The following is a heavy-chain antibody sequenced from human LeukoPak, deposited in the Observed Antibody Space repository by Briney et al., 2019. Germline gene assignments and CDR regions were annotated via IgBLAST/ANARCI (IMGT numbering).Heavy chain of an antibody. CDR1: VYTFTTYD. CDR3: ARTKPDNSEIYN. D-gene: IGHD3-22*01. V-gene: IGHV1-8*03. CDR2: MNPNSGNT. Sequence: GASVKVSCTASVYTFTTYDINWVRQAAGQGLEWMGWMNPNSGNTGYAQKFQGRLTITRNASISTAYMELSSLRSDDTAVYYCARTKPDNSEIYNWGQGTLVTVSS. J-gene: IGHJ4*02.